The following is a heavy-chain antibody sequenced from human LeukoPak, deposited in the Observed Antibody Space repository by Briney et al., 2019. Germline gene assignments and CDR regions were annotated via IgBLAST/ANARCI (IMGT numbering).Heavy chain of an antibody. J-gene: IGHJ6*02. D-gene: IGHD3-10*01. V-gene: IGHV1-2*02. Sequence: ASVNVSCKSSGYTFVACYMHWVRQAPGQGLEWRGWINPNSGGTHYEQKFQGRVTMTSDTSISTAYMELRRLRSDDTAVYYCVRDRYYGSGSFYQMDVWGQGTTVTVSS. CDR3: VRDRYYGSGSFYQMDV. CDR2: INPNSGGT. CDR1: GYTFVACY.